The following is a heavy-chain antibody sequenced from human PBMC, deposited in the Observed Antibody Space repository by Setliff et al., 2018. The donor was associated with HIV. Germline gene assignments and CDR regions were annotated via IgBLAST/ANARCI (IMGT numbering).Heavy chain of an antibody. CDR1: GGIFSRFA. Sequence: ASVKVSCKASGGIFSRFAFSWVRQAPGQGLEWMGGISAYNGNTNYAQKFQGRVTMTRDTSTNTAYMEVRSLRPDDAAVYYCAKDKTVGAMGHWGQGTLVTVSS. J-gene: IGHJ4*02. CDR2: ISAYNGNT. CDR3: AKDKTVGAMGH. D-gene: IGHD1-26*01. V-gene: IGHV1-18*01.